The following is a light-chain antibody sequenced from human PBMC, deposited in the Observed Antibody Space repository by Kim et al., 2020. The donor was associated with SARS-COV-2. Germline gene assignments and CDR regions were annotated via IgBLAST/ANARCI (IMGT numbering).Light chain of an antibody. Sequence: DIQMTQFPSTLSGYKGDRVSITCRASQDIYDWVAWCQQKPGKAPKVLIHKASNLERGVPSRFSGNGSGTEFTLTISDLQPDDSAIYFCQQYNSKWTFGQGTKVDIK. CDR1: QDIYDW. CDR3: QQYNSKWT. V-gene: IGKV1-5*03. CDR2: KAS. J-gene: IGKJ1*01.